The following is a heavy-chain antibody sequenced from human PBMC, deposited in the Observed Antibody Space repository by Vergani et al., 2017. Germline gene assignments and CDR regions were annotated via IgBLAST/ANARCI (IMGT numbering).Heavy chain of an antibody. J-gene: IGHJ3*01. Sequence: EVQLLESGGSLVQPGGSLRLSCAASGFSFSNYAMSWVRQAPGKGLEWVSTISGRDGTTYYVDSVKGRFSISRDNSKNTLYLQMNTLRAEDTAVYYCVRDVRVSRTWGQGTLVAVSS. V-gene: IGHV3-23*01. CDR2: ISGRDGTT. CDR1: GFSFSNYA. CDR3: VRDVRVSRT.